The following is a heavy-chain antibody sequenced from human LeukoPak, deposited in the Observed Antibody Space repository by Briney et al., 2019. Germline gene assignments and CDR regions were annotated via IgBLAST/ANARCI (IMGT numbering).Heavy chain of an antibody. CDR2: IGGGGDNT. CDR1: RFTFSTYA. D-gene: IGHD1-26*01. V-gene: IGHV3-23*01. Sequence: PGGSLRLSCAASRFTFSTYAMSWVRQAPGKGLEWVSTIGGGGDNTYYAYSVKGRFTISRDNSKNTLYLQMNSLRAEDTARYYCATDVSLYVGAMDHWGQGTLVTVSS. J-gene: IGHJ4*02. CDR3: ATDVSLYVGAMDH.